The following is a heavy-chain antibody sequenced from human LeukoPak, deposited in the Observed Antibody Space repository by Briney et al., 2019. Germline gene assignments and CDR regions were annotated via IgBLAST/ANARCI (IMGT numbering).Heavy chain of an antibody. V-gene: IGHV4-59*08. CDR3: ARASGDYGDYVRAVDY. CDR1: GGSISSYY. D-gene: IGHD4-17*01. CDR2: IYYSGST. Sequence: SETLSLTCTVSGGSISSYYWSWIRQPPGKGLEWIGYIYYSGSTNYNPSLKSRVTISEDTSKNQFSLKQSSVTAADTAVYYCARASGDYGDYVRAVDYWGQGTLVTVSS. J-gene: IGHJ4*02.